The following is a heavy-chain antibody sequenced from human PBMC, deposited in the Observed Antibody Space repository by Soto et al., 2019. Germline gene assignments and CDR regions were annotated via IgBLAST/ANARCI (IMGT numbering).Heavy chain of an antibody. CDR2: IYHSGNT. D-gene: IGHD3-22*01. CDR1: GGSISSSNW. Sequence: QVQLQESGPGLVKPSGTLSLTCAVSGGSISSSNWWSWVRQPPGKGLEWIGEIYHSGNTNYNPSPKSRVTISVDKSKNQFSLKLSSVTAADTAVYYCARDYDSSGSPTIPDAFDIWGQGTMVTVSS. V-gene: IGHV4-4*02. J-gene: IGHJ3*02. CDR3: ARDYDSSGSPTIPDAFDI.